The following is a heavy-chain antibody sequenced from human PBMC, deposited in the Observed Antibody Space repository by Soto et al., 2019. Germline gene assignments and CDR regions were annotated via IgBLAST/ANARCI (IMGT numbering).Heavy chain of an antibody. D-gene: IGHD1-26*01. J-gene: IGHJ6*02. Sequence: QVQLQESGPGLVKPSQTLSLTCTGSGGSISSGDYYWSWIRQPPGKGLEWIGYIYYSGSTYYNPSLKSRVTISVDTSKNQFSLKLSSVTAADTAVYYCAREVLGARGNYGMDVWGQGTTVTVSS. CDR1: GGSISSGDYY. CDR3: AREVLGARGNYGMDV. V-gene: IGHV4-30-4*01. CDR2: IYYSGST.